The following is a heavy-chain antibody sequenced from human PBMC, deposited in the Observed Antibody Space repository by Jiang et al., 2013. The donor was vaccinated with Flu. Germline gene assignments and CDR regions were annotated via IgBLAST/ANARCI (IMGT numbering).Heavy chain of an antibody. J-gene: IGHJ2*01. CDR1: GGSISSSSYY. V-gene: IGHV4-39*01. CDR2: IYYSGST. Sequence: GPGLVKPSETLSLTCTVSGGSISSSSYYWGWIRQPPGKGLEWIGSIYYSGSTYYNPSLKSRVTISVDTSKNQFSLKLSSVTAADTAVYYCARPIWNSYDSSGYYYRFGYFDLWGRGTLVTVSS. CDR3: ARPIWNSYDSSGYYYRFGYFDL. D-gene: IGHD3-22*01.